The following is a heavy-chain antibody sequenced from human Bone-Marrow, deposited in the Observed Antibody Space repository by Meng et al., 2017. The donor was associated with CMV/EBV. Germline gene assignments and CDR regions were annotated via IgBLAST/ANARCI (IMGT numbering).Heavy chain of an antibody. CDR3: AKDYTYGLGSYFDY. V-gene: IGHV3-9*01. CDR2: ISWNSGSI. Sequence: SLKISCAASGFTFDDYAMHWVRQAPGKGLEWVSGISWNSGSIGYADSVKGRFTIYRDNAKNSLYLQVNSLRAEDTALYYCAKDYTYGLGSYFDYWGQGTMVTVSS. J-gene: IGHJ4*01. D-gene: IGHD3-10*01. CDR1: GFTFDDYA.